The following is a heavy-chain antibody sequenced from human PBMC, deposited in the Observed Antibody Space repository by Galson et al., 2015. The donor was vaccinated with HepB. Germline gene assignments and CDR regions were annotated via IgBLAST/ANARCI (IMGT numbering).Heavy chain of an antibody. CDR1: GYSFTSYW. CDR2: IDPSDSYT. D-gene: IGHD6-19*01. Sequence: QSGAEVKKPGESLRISCKGSGYSFTSYWISWVRQMPGKGLEWMGRIDPSDSYTNYSPSFQGHVTISADKSISTAYLQWSSLKASDTAMHYCARQAGIAVAGTVPYYYGLDVWGQGTTVTVSS. CDR3: ARQAGIAVAGTVPYYYGLDV. J-gene: IGHJ6*02. V-gene: IGHV5-10-1*01.